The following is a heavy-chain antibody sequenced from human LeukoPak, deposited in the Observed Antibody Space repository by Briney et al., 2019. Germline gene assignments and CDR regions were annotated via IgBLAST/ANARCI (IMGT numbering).Heavy chain of an antibody. CDR1: GYSFTSYW. V-gene: IGHV5-51*01. J-gene: IGHJ5*02. D-gene: IGHD2-2*01. CDR2: IFPGDSDT. Sequence: EESLKISCKGSGYSFTSYWIGWVRQMPGKGLEWMGVIFPGDSDTRYSPSFQGQVTISADKSISTAYLQWSSLQASDTAIYYCARSLCSSTNCFGDWFDPWGQGTLVTVSS. CDR3: ARSLCSSTNCFGDWFDP.